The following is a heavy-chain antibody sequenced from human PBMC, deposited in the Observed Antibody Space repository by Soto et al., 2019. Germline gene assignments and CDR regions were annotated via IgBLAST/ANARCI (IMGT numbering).Heavy chain of an antibody. V-gene: IGHV4-59*06. CDR3: ARTPLL. J-gene: IGHJ4*02. D-gene: IGHD1-26*01. CDR1: GGSISSYY. CDR2: IYFSGST. Sequence: SETLSLTCTVSGGSISSYYWSWIRQPPGKGLEWIGYIYFSGSTYYNPSLKSRVTISVDTSKNQFSLKLSSVTAADTAVYYCARTPLLWGQGTLVTVSS.